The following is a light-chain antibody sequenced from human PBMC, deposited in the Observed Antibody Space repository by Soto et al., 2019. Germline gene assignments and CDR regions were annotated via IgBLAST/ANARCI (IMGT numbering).Light chain of an antibody. CDR2: AAS. J-gene: IGKJ4*01. V-gene: IGKV3-15*01. Sequence: EIVMTQSPATLSVSPGERATLFCRASQSIGTNLAWYQQKPGQAPRLLIYAASARATGVPARFSGTGSGTEFTLTISSLQSEDFAVYYCQQYNKWPPLTFGGGTKVEIK. CDR1: QSIGTN. CDR3: QQYNKWPPLT.